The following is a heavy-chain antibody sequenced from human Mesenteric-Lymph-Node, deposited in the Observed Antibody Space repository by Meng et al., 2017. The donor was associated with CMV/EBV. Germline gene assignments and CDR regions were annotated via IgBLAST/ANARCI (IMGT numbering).Heavy chain of an antibody. D-gene: IGHD5-18*01. CDR3: ARDLGGYSYGGYYYYGMDV. Sequence: GESLKISCAASGFTFSTYAMSWVRQAPGKGLEWVSAISGSGDSTYYADSVKGRFTISRDNSKNTRYLQMNSLRAEDTAVYYCARDLGGYSYGGYYYYGMDVWGQGTTVTVSS. V-gene: IGHV3-23*01. CDR1: GFTFSTYA. CDR2: ISGSGDST. J-gene: IGHJ6*02.